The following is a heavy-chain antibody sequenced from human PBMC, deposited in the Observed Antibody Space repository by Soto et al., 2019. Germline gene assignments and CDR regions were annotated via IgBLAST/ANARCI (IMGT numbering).Heavy chain of an antibody. J-gene: IGHJ4*02. CDR3: ARLKHSTTWAVDY. CDR1: GYTGYSFTTYW. V-gene: IGHV5-51*01. Sequence: GESLKISCKGSGYTGYSFTTYWIGWVRQMPGKGLEWMGIIYPGDSDTRYNPPFQGQVTISADKSISTAYLQWSSLRASDTAMYYYARLKHSTTWAVDYWGRGTLVTVSS. D-gene: IGHD6-13*01. CDR2: IYPGDSDT.